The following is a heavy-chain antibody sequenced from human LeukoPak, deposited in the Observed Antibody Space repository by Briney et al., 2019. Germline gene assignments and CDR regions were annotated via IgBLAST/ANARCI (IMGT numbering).Heavy chain of an antibody. D-gene: IGHD5-24*01. CDR3: AKDIRGDGYNSRFDY. CDR1: GFTFDDYA. J-gene: IGHJ4*02. V-gene: IGHV3-9*01. CDR2: ISWNSGSI. Sequence: PGRSLRLSCAASGFTFDDYAMHWVRQAPGKGLEWVSGISWNSGSIGYADSVKGRFTISRDNSKNSLYLQMNSLRTEDTALYYCAKDIRGDGYNSRFDYWGQGTLVTVSP.